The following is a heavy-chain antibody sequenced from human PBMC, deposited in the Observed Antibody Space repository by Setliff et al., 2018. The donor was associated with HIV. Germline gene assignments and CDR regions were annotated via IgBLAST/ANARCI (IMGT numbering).Heavy chain of an antibody. Sequence: GGSLRLSCAASGFTFYIYEMNWVRQAPGKGLEWVSFISSSGSTIFYADSVKGRFTISRDNAKNSLSLQMNSLRAEDTAVYYCATSWRDGYPGDYWGQGTLVTVSS. CDR3: ATSWRDGYPGDY. D-gene: IGHD5-12*01. J-gene: IGHJ4*02. CDR2: ISSSGSTI. V-gene: IGHV3-48*03. CDR1: GFTFYIYE.